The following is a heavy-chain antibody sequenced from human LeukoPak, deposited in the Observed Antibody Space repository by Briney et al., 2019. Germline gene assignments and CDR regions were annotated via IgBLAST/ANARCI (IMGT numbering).Heavy chain of an antibody. CDR1: GFFFSTYA. D-gene: IGHD3-10*01. CDR3: ARPGGYAFDI. CDR2: ITYDGSNT. V-gene: IGHV3-30*04. J-gene: IGHJ3*02. Sequence: GTSLRLSCTASGFFFSTYAFHWVRQAPGKGPEWMAFITYDGSNTYFADSVKGRFTLSRDNSKNALYLQMNSLRPADTAVYYCARPGGYAFDIWGQGTMVTVSS.